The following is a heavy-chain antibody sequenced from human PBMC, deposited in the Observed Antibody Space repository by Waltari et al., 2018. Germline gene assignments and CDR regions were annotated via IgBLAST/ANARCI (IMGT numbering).Heavy chain of an antibody. CDR2: RKQDGSEK. Sequence: EVQLVESGGGLVQPGGSLRLSCAASGFPFCTYWISWVRQAPGKGLECVANRKQDGSEKYYVDSVKGRFTISRDNANNSLYLQMNSLRAEDTAVYYCARDQDNVDYWGQGTLVTVSS. CDR3: ARDQDNVDY. J-gene: IGHJ4*02. CDR1: GFPFCTYW. V-gene: IGHV3-7*01.